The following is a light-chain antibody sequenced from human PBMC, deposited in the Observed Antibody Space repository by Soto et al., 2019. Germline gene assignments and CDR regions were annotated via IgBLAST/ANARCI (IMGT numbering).Light chain of an antibody. CDR2: AAS. CDR3: QQYNNWPRT. J-gene: IGKJ1*01. Sequence: ILMTQSPSTLSVSPGERATISCRASQSISSRLAWYQQKPGQGPRLLMYAASTRATGIPARFSGSGSGTDFTLTISKLEPEDFAVYYCQQYNNWPRTFGQGTKVDIK. V-gene: IGKV3D-15*01. CDR1: QSISSR.